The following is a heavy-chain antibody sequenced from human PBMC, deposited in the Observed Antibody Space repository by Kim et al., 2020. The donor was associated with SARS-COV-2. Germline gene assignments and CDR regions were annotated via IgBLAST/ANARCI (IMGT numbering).Heavy chain of an antibody. J-gene: IGHJ2*01. CDR1: GFTFDEYA. CDR2: ISWNSVSI. D-gene: IGHD3-10*01. CDR3: AKARGQGYFDL. Sequence: GGSLRLSCAASGFTFDEYAMHWVRQAPGKGLEGVSGISWNSVSIGYADSVKGRFTISRDNAKNSLYLQMNSLRAEDTALYYCAKARGQGYFDLWGRGTLVTVSS. V-gene: IGHV3-9*01.